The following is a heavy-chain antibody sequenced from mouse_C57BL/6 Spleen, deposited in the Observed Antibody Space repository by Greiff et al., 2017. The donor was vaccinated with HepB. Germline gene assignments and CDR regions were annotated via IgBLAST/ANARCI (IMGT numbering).Heavy chain of an antibody. D-gene: IGHD1-1*01. CDR3: ARDYGSSWNAMDY. CDR1: CYTFTSYW. CDR2: IHPNSGST. Sequence: VQLQQSGAELVKPGASVKLSCKASCYTFTSYWMHWVKQRPGQGLEWIGMIHPNSGSTNYTEKFKSKATLTVDKSSSTAYMQLSSLTSEDSAVYYCARDYGSSWNAMDYWGQGTSVTVSS. J-gene: IGHJ4*01. V-gene: IGHV1-64*01.